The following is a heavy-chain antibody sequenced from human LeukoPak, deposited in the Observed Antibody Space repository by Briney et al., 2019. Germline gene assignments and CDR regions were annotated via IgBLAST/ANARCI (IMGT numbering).Heavy chain of an antibody. D-gene: IGHD3-10*01. CDR2: INHGGST. V-gene: IGHV4-34*01. CDR1: GVSFSGYY. CDR3: ATRYITMVRGVNTPNWFDP. Sequence: SETLSLTCAVYGVSFSGYYWSWIRQPPGKGLEWGGEINHGGSTNYNPSLKSRVTISVDTPNNQFSLKLSSVSAADTAVYYCATRYITMVRGVNTPNWFDPWGQGTLVTVSS. J-gene: IGHJ5*02.